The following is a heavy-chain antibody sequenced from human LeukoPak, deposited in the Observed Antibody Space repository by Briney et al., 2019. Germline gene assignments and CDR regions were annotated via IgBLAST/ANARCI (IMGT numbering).Heavy chain of an antibody. CDR2: ISGSGGST. J-gene: IGHJ4*02. Sequence: GGSLRLSCAASGFTFSSYAMNWVRQAPGKGLEWVSGISGSGGSTYYADSVKGRFTISRDNSKSTLYLQMNSLRAEDTAVYYCAKDNPNGVFDYWGQGTLVTVSS. D-gene: IGHD2-8*01. V-gene: IGHV3-23*01. CDR1: GFTFSSYA. CDR3: AKDNPNGVFDY.